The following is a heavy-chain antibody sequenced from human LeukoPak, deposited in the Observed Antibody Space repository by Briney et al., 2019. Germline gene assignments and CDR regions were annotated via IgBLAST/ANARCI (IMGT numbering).Heavy chain of an antibody. V-gene: IGHV3-15*01. CDR1: GFTFSNAW. CDR3: TTDGGN. Sequence: GGSLRLSCAASGFTFSNAWMSWVRQAPGKGLEWVGRIKSKIDGGTTDYAAPVKGRFTISRDDSKNTLYLQMSSLETEDTAVYYCTTDGGNWGQRTLVSVSS. CDR2: IKSKIDGGTT. D-gene: IGHD3-10*01. J-gene: IGHJ4*02.